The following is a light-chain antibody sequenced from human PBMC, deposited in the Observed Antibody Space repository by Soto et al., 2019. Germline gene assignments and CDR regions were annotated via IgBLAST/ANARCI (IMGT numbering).Light chain of an antibody. V-gene: IGKV3-20*01. CDR3: QQYVSWT. J-gene: IGKJ1*01. CDR2: DAS. Sequence: EIVLTQSPGTLSLSPGERATLSCRASQSVSSSYLAWYQQKPGQAPRLLIYDASSRATGIPDRFSGSGSGTDFTLTISRLGPEDFAVYYCQQYVSWTFGQGTKVEIK. CDR1: QSVSSSY.